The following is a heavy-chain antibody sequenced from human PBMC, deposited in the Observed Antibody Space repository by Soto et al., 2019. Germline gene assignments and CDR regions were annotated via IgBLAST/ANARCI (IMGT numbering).Heavy chain of an antibody. V-gene: IGHV1-46*01. J-gene: IGHJ5*02. Sequence: ASVKVSCKASGYTFTSYYMHWVRQAPGQGLEWMGIINPSGGSTSYAQKFQGRVTMTRDTSTSTVYMELSSLRSEDTAVYYCARDASGDEITMVRGVIIPGQYNWFDPWGQGTLVTVSS. CDR3: ARDASGDEITMVRGVIIPGQYNWFDP. CDR1: GYTFTSYY. D-gene: IGHD3-10*01. CDR2: INPSGGST.